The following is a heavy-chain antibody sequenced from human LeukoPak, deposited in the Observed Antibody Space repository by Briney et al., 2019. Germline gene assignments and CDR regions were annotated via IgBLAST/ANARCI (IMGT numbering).Heavy chain of an antibody. V-gene: IGHV3-64*01. Sequence: GGSLRLSCAASGFTCSTFAMNLVRQAPGKGLEYVSGISSNGGNTYYANSVKGRFTISRDNSKNTLYLQMGSLRADDMAVYYCARGHIAAADYYYYGMDVWGQGTTVTVSS. D-gene: IGHD6-13*01. CDR2: ISSNGGNT. CDR3: ARGHIAAADYYYYGMDV. J-gene: IGHJ6*02. CDR1: GFTCSTFA.